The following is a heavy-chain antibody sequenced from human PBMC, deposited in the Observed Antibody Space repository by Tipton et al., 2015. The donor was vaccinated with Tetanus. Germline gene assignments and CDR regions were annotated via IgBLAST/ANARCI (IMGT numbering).Heavy chain of an antibody. CDR2: IYPGESDT. D-gene: IGHD2-8*02. Sequence: VQLVQSGGEAKKPGEYMKISCKGSGYIFNNYWIGCVRQKPGKGLEWMGIIYPGESDTRYSPSFLGLVTISVDESINTAYLLWSSLKASDSSMFFCARAHCSVGVCNFGFWGQGALVTVAS. CDR1: GYIFNNYW. V-gene: IGHV5-51*01. J-gene: IGHJ4*02. CDR3: ARAHCSVGVCNFGF.